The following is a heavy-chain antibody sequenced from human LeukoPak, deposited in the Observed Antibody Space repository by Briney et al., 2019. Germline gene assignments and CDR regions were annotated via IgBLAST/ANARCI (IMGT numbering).Heavy chain of an antibody. V-gene: IGHV3-48*03. CDR1: GFTFSSYE. J-gene: IGHJ5*02. CDR2: IGSSGSTI. Sequence: PGGSLRLSCAASGFTFSSYEMNWVRQAPGKGLEWVSYIGSSGSTIYYADSVKGRFTISRDNAKNSLYLQMNSLRAEDTAVYYCANSAVAGFDPWGQGTLVTVCS. D-gene: IGHD6-19*01. CDR3: ANSAVAGFDP.